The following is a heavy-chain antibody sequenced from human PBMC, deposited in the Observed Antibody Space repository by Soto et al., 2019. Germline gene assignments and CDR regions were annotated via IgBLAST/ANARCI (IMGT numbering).Heavy chain of an antibody. CDR2: INHSGST. CDR3: ARGRYCSGGSCYSNTTYFDY. Sequence: SETLSLTCAVYGGSFSGYYWSWIRQPPGKGLEWIGEINHSGSTNYNPSLKSRVTISVDTSKNQFSLKLSSVTAADTAVYYCARGRYCSGGSCYSNTTYFDYWGQGTLVTVSS. CDR1: GGSFSGYY. V-gene: IGHV4-34*01. J-gene: IGHJ4*02. D-gene: IGHD2-15*01.